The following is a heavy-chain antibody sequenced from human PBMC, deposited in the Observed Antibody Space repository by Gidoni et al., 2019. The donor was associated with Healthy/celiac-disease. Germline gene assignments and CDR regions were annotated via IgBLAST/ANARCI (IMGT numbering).Heavy chain of an antibody. CDR1: GYSISSGYY. Sequence: QVQLQESGPGLVKPSETLSLTCTVSGYSISSGYYWGWIRQPPGKGLEWIGSIYHSGSTYYNPSLKSRVTISVDTSKNQFSLKLSSVTAADTAVYYCANTTPYYYDSSGYLDDYWGQGTLVTVSS. D-gene: IGHD3-22*01. CDR3: ANTTPYYYDSSGYLDDY. V-gene: IGHV4-38-2*02. CDR2: IYHSGST. J-gene: IGHJ4*02.